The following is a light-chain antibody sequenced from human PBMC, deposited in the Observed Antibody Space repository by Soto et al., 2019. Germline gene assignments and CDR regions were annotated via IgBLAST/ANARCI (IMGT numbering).Light chain of an antibody. CDR3: CSYVGSGTFNV. Sequence: QSSLTQPASVSGSPGQSITISCTGTSSDVGRYNLVSWYQQHPGQVPKLMIYEVIKRPSGVSDRFSGSKSGNTASLTISGLQAEDEADYYCCSYVGSGTFNVFGTGTKVTVL. CDR1: SSDVGRYNL. J-gene: IGLJ1*01. V-gene: IGLV2-23*02. CDR2: EVI.